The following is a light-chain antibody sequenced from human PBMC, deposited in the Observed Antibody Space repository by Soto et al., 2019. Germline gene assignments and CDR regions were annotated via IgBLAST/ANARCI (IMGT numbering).Light chain of an antibody. CDR3: QQRSNWPVT. Sequence: EIVLTQSPATLSLSPGDRATLFCRASQSVHSYLAWYRLKPGQAPRLLIYDASNRATGIPARFSGSGSGTDFILTISSLEPEDFAVYYCQQRSNWPVTVGGGTRVEIK. CDR2: DAS. V-gene: IGKV3-11*01. CDR1: QSVHSY. J-gene: IGKJ4*02.